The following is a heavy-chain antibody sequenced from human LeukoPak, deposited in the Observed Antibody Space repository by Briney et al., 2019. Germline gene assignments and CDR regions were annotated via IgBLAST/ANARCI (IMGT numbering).Heavy chain of an antibody. Sequence: ASVKVSCKASGGTFSSYAISWVRQAPGQGLEWMGGIIPIFGTANYAQKFQGRVTITTDESTSTAYMELSSLRSEDTAVYYCARNGWLALSWFGPWGQGTLVTVSS. V-gene: IGHV1-69*05. J-gene: IGHJ5*02. D-gene: IGHD6-19*01. CDR3: ARNGWLALSWFGP. CDR1: GGTFSSYA. CDR2: IIPIFGTA.